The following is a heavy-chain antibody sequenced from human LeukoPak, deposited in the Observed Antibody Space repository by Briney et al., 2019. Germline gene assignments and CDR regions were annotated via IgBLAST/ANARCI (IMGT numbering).Heavy chain of an antibody. D-gene: IGHD3-10*01. V-gene: IGHV3-23*01. CDR1: GFTLSNNA. CDR2: ISGSGAMT. Sequence: GGSLRLSCAASGFTLSNNAMAWVRQAPGKGLEWVSSISGSGAMTYYADSVKGRFTISRDNAMDTIYLQMNSLRVDDTAVYYCAKDRVDGSGSQFDSWGQGTLVTVSS. J-gene: IGHJ4*02. CDR3: AKDRVDGSGSQFDS.